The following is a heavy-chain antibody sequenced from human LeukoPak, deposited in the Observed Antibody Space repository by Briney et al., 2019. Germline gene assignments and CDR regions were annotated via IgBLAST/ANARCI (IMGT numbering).Heavy chain of an antibody. D-gene: IGHD2-15*01. V-gene: IGHV4-39*07. CDR1: GGSISSSSYY. CDR3: ARLGYCSGGSCYYYYYMDV. Sequence: SETLSLTCTVSGGSISSSSYYWGWIRQPPGKGLEWIGSIYYGSVFYSVSTYYNPSLKSRVTTSGDTSKNQFSLKLSSVTAADTAAYYCARLGYCSGGSCYYYYYMDVWGKGTTVTVSS. CDR2: IYYGSVFYSVST. J-gene: IGHJ6*03.